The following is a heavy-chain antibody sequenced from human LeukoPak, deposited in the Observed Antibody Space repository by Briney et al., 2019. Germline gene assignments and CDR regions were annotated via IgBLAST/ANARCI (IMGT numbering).Heavy chain of an antibody. V-gene: IGHV3-20*01. CDR3: ARGGPTDTYYYGSGSWYNWFER. Sequence: PGGSLTHSCAASGFTFDDYGMSCVRQAPGKGLEWVSGINWNGDSTGYADSVKGRFTISRDNAKNSLYLQMNSLRAEDTALYRCARGGPTDTYYYGSGSWYNWFERWGQGTLVTVSS. CDR1: GFTFDDYG. J-gene: IGHJ5*02. CDR2: INWNGDST. D-gene: IGHD3-10*01.